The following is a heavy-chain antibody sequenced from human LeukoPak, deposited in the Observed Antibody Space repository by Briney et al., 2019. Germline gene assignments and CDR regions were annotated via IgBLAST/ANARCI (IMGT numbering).Heavy chain of an antibody. CDR2: ISSSSSYI. V-gene: IGHV3-21*01. Sequence: GGSLRLSCAASGFTFSSYSMNWVRQAPGKGLEWXXSISSSSSYIYYADSVKGRFTISRDNAKNSLYLQMNSLRAEDTAVYYCARVVTAKHSYWYFDLWGRGTLVTVSS. D-gene: IGHD4-23*01. J-gene: IGHJ2*01. CDR1: GFTFSSYS. CDR3: ARVVTAKHSYWYFDL.